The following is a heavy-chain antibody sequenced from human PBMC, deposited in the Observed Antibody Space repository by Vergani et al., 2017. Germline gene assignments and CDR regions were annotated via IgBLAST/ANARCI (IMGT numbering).Heavy chain of an antibody. V-gene: IGHV3-11*05. J-gene: IGHJ4*02. D-gene: IGHD4-23*01. Sequence: QVQLVESGGGLVKPGGSLRLSCAASGFTFSDYYMSWIRQGPGKGLEWVSYISSSSSYTNYAESVKGRFTISRDNAKNSLYLQMNSLRAEDTAVYYCARRPYGGNSRGYFDYWGQGPLVTVSS. CDR3: ARRPYGGNSRGYFDY. CDR1: GFTFSDYY. CDR2: ISSSSSYT.